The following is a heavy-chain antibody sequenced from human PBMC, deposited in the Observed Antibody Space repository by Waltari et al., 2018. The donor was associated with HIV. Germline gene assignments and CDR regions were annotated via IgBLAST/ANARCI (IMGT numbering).Heavy chain of an antibody. CDR3: ARVRAVAGNDY. J-gene: IGHJ4*02. CDR2: IYHRGNT. Sequence: QVQLQESGPGLVKPSETLSLTCDVSGYSISSNYFWGWYRQPPGKGLEWIATIYHRGNTYYNPSLMYRGSMSVDTSQNRFSLRLTSVTAADTAIYYCARVRAVAGNDYWGQGTLVTVSS. CDR1: GYSISSNYF. V-gene: IGHV4-38-2*01. D-gene: IGHD6-19*01.